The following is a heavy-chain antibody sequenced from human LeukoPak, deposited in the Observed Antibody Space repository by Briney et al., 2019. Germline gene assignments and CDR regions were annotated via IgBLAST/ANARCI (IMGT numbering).Heavy chain of an antibody. CDR3: ARGKPATRLTFDY. J-gene: IGHJ4*02. CDR1: GYSFIIYW. CDR2: IYPGDSDT. Sequence: GESLKISCKGSGYSFIIYWIGWVRQRTGKGLEWMEIIYPGDSDTRYSPSFQGQVTISADKSISTAYLRWSSLKASDTVMYYFARGKPATRLTFDYWGQGTLVTVSS. V-gene: IGHV5-51*01. D-gene: IGHD5-12*01.